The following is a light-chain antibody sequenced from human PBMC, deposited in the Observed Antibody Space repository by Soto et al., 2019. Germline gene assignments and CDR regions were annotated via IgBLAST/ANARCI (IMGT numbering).Light chain of an antibody. J-gene: IGKJ1*01. CDR1: QSLVASVGNTY. CDR3: MQGSHWPGT. CDR2: RVS. Sequence: EVGIPQSQLSLPVPLGQPPSISCRPSQSLVASVGNTYLSWLQQRPGQSPRRLFYRVSSRESGVPDRFSGGGSGTDFTLKISSVEAEDVGVYYCMQGSHWPGTFGQGTKVEI. V-gene: IGKV2-30*01.